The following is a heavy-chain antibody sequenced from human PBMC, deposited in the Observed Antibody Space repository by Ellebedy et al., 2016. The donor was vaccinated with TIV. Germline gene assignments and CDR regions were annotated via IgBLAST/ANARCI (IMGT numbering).Heavy chain of an antibody. CDR2: TYHGGNT. V-gene: IGHV4-30-2*06. CDR1: GGSISSGRYS. Sequence: MPSETLSLTCAVSGGSISSGRYSWSWNRQSPGKGLEWLGFTYHGGNTYYNPSLKSRVTISVDTSKNQFSLRLSSVTAADTAVYYCASRASGRSDLGRVVYFDYWGQGTLVTVSS. CDR3: ASRASGRSDLGRVVYFDY. D-gene: IGHD1-26*01. J-gene: IGHJ4*02.